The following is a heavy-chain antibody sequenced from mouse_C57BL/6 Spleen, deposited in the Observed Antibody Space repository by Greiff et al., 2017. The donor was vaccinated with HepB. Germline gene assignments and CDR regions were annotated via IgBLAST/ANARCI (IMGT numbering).Heavy chain of an antibody. Sequence: EVQVVESGGGLVKPGGSLKLSCAASGFTFSDYGMHWVRQAPEKGLEWVAYISSGSSTIYYADTVKGRFTISRDNAKNTLFLQMTSLRSEDTAMYYCARDDYDRDYAMDYWGQGTSVTVSS. J-gene: IGHJ4*01. CDR3: ARDDYDRDYAMDY. D-gene: IGHD2-4*01. CDR2: ISSGSSTI. V-gene: IGHV5-17*01. CDR1: GFTFSDYG.